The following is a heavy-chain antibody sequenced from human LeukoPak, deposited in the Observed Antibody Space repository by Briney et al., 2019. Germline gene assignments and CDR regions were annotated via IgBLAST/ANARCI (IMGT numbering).Heavy chain of an antibody. J-gene: IGHJ4*02. CDR3: ARAKGRLLHDY. D-gene: IGHD3-22*01. CDR2: IYYSGRT. Sequence: PSETLSLTCTVSGASISSGGYSWSWLRQHPGKGREWIGYIYYSGRTYYIPSLKSRVTISVDTSKNQFSLKLSSVTAADTAVYYCARAKGRLLHDYWGQGTLVTVSS. CDR1: GASISSGGYS. V-gene: IGHV4-31*03.